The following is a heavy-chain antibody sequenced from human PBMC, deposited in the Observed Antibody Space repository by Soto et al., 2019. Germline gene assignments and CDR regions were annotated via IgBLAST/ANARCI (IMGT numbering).Heavy chain of an antibody. CDR2: IIPIFGTA. J-gene: IGHJ4*02. CDR1: GGTFSSYA. Sequence: ASVKVSCKASGGTFSSYAISWVRQAPGQGLEWMGGIIPIFGTANYAQKFQGRVTITADESTSTAYMELSSLRSEDTAVYYCARERVSFTRGYYFDYWGQGTLVTVSS. CDR3: ARERVSFTRGYYFDY. D-gene: IGHD1-26*01. V-gene: IGHV1-69*13.